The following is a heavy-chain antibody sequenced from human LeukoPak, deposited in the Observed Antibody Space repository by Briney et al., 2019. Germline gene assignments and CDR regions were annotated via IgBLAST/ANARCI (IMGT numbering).Heavy chain of an antibody. D-gene: IGHD3-22*01. CDR2: INHSGST. CDR3: ARGGYYYDSSGYLPYYYYMDV. J-gene: IGHJ6*03. V-gene: IGHV4-34*01. CDR1: GGSLSGYY. Sequence: SETLSLTCAVYGGSLSGYYWSWIRQPPGKGLEWIGEINHSGSTNYNPSLKSRVTISADTSKNQFSLKLSSVTAADTAVYYCARGGYYYDSSGYLPYYYYMDVWGKGTTVTVSS.